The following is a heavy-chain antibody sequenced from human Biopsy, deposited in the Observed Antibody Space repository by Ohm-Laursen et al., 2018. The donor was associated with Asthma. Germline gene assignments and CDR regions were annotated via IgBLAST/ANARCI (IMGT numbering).Heavy chain of an antibody. CDR3: AKTYYNFLSGHVSDGFAF. Sequence: ASEKASRKAYGYNFISFAIHWVRQAPGQRLEWMGCNNAGKGNTKYSQKFQDTVTITRDTSASTAYMKLSSLRSEDTAVYYCAKTYYNFLSGHVSDGFAFWGQGTLVTVSS. J-gene: IGHJ3*01. CDR2: NNAGKGNT. V-gene: IGHV1-3*01. CDR1: GYNFISFA. D-gene: IGHD3-9*01.